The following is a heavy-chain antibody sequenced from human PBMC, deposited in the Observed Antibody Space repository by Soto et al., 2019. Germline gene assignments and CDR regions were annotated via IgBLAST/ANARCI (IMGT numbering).Heavy chain of an antibody. J-gene: IGHJ4*02. CDR1: GGSISSSSYY. CDR2: IYYSGST. V-gene: IGHV4-39*01. CDR3: ARHDPDIVVVPAAIDY. D-gene: IGHD2-2*01. Sequence: QLQLQESGPGLVKPSETLSLTCTVSGGSISSSSYYWGWIRQPPGKGLEWIGSIYYSGSTYYNPSPKSRVTISVATSKNQFSLKLSSVTAADTAVYYCARHDPDIVVVPAAIDYWGQGTLVTVSS.